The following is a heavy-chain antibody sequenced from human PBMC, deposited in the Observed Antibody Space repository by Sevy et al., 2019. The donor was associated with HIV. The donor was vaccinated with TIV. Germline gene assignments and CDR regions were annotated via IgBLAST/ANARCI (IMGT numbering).Heavy chain of an antibody. V-gene: IGHV3-49*03. CDR3: TRPLATADTPEYFFDY. CDR2: RRRNSHEPDGGTT. Sequence: GGSLRLACTSSGFTFGDYAMSWFRRAPGKGLEWVAFRRRNSHEPDGGTTEYAASVKGRFTISRDDSKSIAYLQMNSLKTEDTAVYYCTRPLATADTPEYFFDYWGQGILVTVSS. D-gene: IGHD5-12*01. J-gene: IGHJ4*02. CDR1: GFTFGDYA.